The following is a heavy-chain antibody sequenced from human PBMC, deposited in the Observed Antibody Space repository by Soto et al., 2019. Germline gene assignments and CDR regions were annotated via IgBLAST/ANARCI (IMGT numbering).Heavy chain of an antibody. CDR2: ISAYNGNT. CDR1: GYTFTSYG. V-gene: IGHV1-18*01. D-gene: IGHD2-15*01. J-gene: IGHJ5*02. CDR3: ARDGPDIVVVGNNWFAP. Sequence: QVQLVQSGAEVKKPGASVKVSCKASGYTFTSYGISWVRQAPGQGLEWMGWISAYNGNTNYAQKLQGRVTMTTDTSTSTAYMELRSLRSDDTSVYYCARDGPDIVVVGNNWFAPWGQGTLVTVSS.